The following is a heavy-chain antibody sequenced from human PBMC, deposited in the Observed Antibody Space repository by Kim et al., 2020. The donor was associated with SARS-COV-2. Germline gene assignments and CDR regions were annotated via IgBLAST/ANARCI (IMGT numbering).Heavy chain of an antibody. V-gene: IGHV1-8*01. CDR2: MNPKSGIT. CDR3: ARGPHPTQSGMDV. CDR1: TYTFSSYD. J-gene: IGHJ6*02. Sequence: ASVKVSCRTSTYTFSSYDINWVRQAAGQGLEWVAWMNPKSGITGYAQKFQGRVTMTRNTSISTVYLELSSLRSEDTAIYYCARGPHPTQSGMDVWGQGTTVTVSS.